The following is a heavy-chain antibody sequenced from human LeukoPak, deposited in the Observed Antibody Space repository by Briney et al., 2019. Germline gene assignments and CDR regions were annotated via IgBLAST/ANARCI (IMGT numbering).Heavy chain of an antibody. CDR2: IYYSGST. V-gene: IGHV4-39*01. D-gene: IGHD6-6*01. J-gene: IGHJ4*02. CDR1: GGSISSSSYC. CDR3: ARHNSGSPIPPFDY. Sequence: PSETLSLTCTVSGGSISSSSYCWGWIRQPPGKGLEWIGSIYYSGSTYYNPSLKSRVTISVDTSKNQFSLKLSSVTAADTAMYYCARHNSGSPIPPFDYWGQGTLVTVSS.